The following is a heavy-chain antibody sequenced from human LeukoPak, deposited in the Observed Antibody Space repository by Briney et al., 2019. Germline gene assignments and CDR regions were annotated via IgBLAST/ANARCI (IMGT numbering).Heavy chain of an antibody. Sequence: GRSLRLSCAASGSTFSSYGMHWVRQAPGKGLEWVAVISYDGSNKYYADSVKGRFTISRDNSKNTLYLQMNSLRAEDTAVYYCRVVITTTDYWGQGTLVTVSS. CDR2: ISYDGSNK. V-gene: IGHV3-30*03. D-gene: IGHD3-22*01. CDR3: RVVITTTDY. CDR1: GSTFSSYG. J-gene: IGHJ4*02.